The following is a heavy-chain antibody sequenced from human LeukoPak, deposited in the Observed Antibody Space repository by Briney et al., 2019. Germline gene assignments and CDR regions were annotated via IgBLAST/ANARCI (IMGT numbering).Heavy chain of an antibody. CDR1: GFTFSTNY. CDR3: ARDLNYYDGSGYGH. Sequence: SGGSLRLSCAASGFTFSTNYMSWVRQAPGKGLEWVSVIYSGGSPYYADSVKGRFTISRDNSKNTLYLQMNSLRAEDTAVYYCARDLNYYDGSGYGHWGQGTLVTVSS. J-gene: IGHJ4*02. V-gene: IGHV3-53*01. CDR2: IYSGGSP. D-gene: IGHD3-22*01.